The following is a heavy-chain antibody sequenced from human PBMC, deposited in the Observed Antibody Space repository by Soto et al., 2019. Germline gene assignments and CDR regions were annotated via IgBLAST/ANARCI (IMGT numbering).Heavy chain of an antibody. D-gene: IGHD3-10*01. J-gene: IGHJ6*02. CDR2: INPSGGST. V-gene: IGHV1-46*01. CDR1: GYTFTSYY. CDR3: ARDVLGNYGMDV. Sequence: QVQLVQSGAEVKKPGASVKVSCKASGYTFTSYYMHWVRQAPGQGLEWMGIINPSGGSTSYAQKFQGRVTMTRDTSTSTVYMELSSLRSEDTAVYYCARDVLGNYGMDVWGQGTTVTASS.